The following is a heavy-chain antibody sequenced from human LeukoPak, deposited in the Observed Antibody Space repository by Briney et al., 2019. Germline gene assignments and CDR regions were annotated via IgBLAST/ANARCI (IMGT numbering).Heavy chain of an antibody. CDR2: IWYDGSNK. D-gene: IGHD4-17*01. J-gene: IGHJ6*02. CDR3: ARGYGDKASNLYYYYGMDV. V-gene: IGHV3-33*08. CDR1: GFTVSSNY. Sequence: GGSLRLSCAASGFTVSSNYMSWVRQAPGKGVEWAAVIWYDGSNKYYADSVKGRFTISRDNSKNTLYLQMNSLRAEDTAVYYCARGYGDKASNLYYYYGMDVWGQGTTVTVSS.